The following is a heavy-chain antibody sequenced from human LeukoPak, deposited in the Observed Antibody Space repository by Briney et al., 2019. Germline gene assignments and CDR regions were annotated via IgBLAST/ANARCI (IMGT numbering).Heavy chain of an antibody. V-gene: IGHV4-38-2*02. J-gene: IGHJ4*02. D-gene: IGHD6-13*01. CDR3: SRGQSISAVAV. CDR1: GFSISSGHY. CDR2: ISHSGTT. Sequence: SETLSLTCTVSGFSISSGHYGGWTRQPPGKGLEWIASISHSGTTFYNPSLKSRVTISVDTSKNQFSLTVTSVTAADTAVYYCSRGQSISAVAVWGQGTLVTVSS.